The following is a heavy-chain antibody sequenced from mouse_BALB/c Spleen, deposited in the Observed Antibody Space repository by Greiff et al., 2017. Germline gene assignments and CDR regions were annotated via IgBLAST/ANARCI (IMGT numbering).Heavy chain of an antibody. CDR1: SYTFTDYA. J-gene: IGHJ3*01. CDR2: ISTYYGNT. Sequence: QVQLQQSGPELVRPGVSVKISCKGSSYTFTDYAMHWVKQSHAKSLEWIGVISTYYGNTNYNQKFKGKATMTVDKSSSTAYMELARLTSEDSAVYYCARSDYGGFAYWGQGTLVTVSA. V-gene: IGHV1-67*01. CDR3: ARSDYGGFAY. D-gene: IGHD1-1*02.